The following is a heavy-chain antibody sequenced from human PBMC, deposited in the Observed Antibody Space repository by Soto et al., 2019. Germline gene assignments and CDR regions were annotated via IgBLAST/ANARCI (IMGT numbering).Heavy chain of an antibody. CDR2: IIPIFGTA. V-gene: IGHV1-69*13. D-gene: IGHD5-12*01. CDR3: ARVRGRYEPTPHYYYGMDV. Sequence: GASVKVSCKASGGTFSSYAISWVRQAPGQGLEWMGGIIPIFGTANYAQKFQGRVTITADESTSTAYMELSSLRSEDTAVYYCARVRGRYEPTPHYYYGMDVWGQGTTVTVSS. J-gene: IGHJ6*02. CDR1: GGTFSSYA.